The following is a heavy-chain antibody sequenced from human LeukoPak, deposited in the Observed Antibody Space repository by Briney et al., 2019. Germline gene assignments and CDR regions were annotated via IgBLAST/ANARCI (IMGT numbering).Heavy chain of an antibody. CDR1: GFTFSSYA. CDR3: AKRVTPTFYMDV. Sequence: GGSLRLSCAASGFTFSSYAMSWVRQAPGKGLEWVSVISGSGGSTYYADSLKGRFTISRDNSKNTLYLQMNSLRAEDTAVYYCAKRVTPTFYMDVWGKGTTVTVSS. J-gene: IGHJ6*03. V-gene: IGHV3-23*01. CDR2: ISGSGGST. D-gene: IGHD3-16*01.